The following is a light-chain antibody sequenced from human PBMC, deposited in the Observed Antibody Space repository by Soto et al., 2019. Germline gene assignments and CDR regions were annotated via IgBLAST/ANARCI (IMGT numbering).Light chain of an antibody. Sequence: DIQMTQSPSSLSASVGDRVTITCRASQSISSYLTWYQQKPGKAPKLLISAASSLQSGVPSRFSGSGSGTDLTLTISSLQPEEFATYYCQQSYSTPRTSGQGTKVEIK. CDR3: QQSYSTPRT. CDR2: AAS. V-gene: IGKV1-39*01. J-gene: IGKJ1*01. CDR1: QSISSY.